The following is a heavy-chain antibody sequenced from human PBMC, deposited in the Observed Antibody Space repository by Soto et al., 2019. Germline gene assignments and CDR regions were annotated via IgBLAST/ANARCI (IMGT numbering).Heavy chain of an antibody. Sequence: QVHLVQSGPEVKEPGASVRVSCKASGYTFNSAGLAWVRQAPGQGLEWMGWISVDNGDTKYAQKFQGRVTMTTDTSTTIAYMDLRGLKSDDPAVFYCARVQSMGYCRSASCYDVFDHWGQGTLVTVSS. J-gene: IGHJ4*02. D-gene: IGHD2-2*01. CDR1: GYTFNSAG. CDR2: ISVDNGDT. V-gene: IGHV1-18*01. CDR3: ARVQSMGYCRSASCYDVFDH.